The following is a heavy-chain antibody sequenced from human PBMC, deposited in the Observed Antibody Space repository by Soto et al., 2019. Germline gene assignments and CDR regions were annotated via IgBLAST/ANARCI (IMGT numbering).Heavy chain of an antibody. D-gene: IGHD2-15*01. Sequence: ASVKVSCKASGGTFSSYAISWVRQAPGQGLEWMGGIIPIFGTANYAQKFQGRVTITADESTSTAYMELSSLRSEDTAVYYCARDGDTRGGNARGILYGMDVWGQGTTVTVSS. J-gene: IGHJ6*02. V-gene: IGHV1-69*13. CDR2: IIPIFGTA. CDR1: GGTFSSYA. CDR3: ARDGDTRGGNARGILYGMDV.